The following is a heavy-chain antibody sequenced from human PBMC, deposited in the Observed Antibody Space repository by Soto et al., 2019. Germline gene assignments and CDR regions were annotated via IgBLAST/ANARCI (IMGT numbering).Heavy chain of an antibody. V-gene: IGHV1-18*01. D-gene: IGHD6-13*01. J-gene: IGHJ4*02. CDR2: ISGYNDNT. CDR3: ATSSIAAAGAFVY. CDR1: GYTFTSYG. Sequence: ASVKFSCKASGYTFTSYGISWVRQAPGQGLEWMGWISGYNDNTDYAQKFQGRVTMTTDTSTTTAYMELRSLRSDDTAVYYCATSSIAAAGAFVYWGQGTLVTVSS.